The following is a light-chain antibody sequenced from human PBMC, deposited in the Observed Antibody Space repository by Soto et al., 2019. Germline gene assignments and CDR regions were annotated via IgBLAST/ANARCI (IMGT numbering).Light chain of an antibody. CDR3: RSYTITNTLV. V-gene: IGLV2-14*01. J-gene: IGLJ2*01. CDR1: SSDIGDYNY. Sequence: QSVLTQPASVSGSPGQSITISCTGTSSDIGDYNYVSWYQQHPGKAPKLIIYGVSNRPSGISNRFSGSKSGNAASLTISGLQTEDEADYYCRSYTITNTLVFGGGTKLTVL. CDR2: GVS.